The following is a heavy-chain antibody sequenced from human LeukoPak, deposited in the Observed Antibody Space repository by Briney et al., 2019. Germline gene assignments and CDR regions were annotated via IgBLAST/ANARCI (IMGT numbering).Heavy chain of an antibody. CDR2: MNPNSGNT. V-gene: IGHV1-8*03. Sequence: ASVKVSCKASGYTFTSYDINWVRQATGQGLEWMGWMNPNSGNTGYAQKFQGRVTITRNTSISTAYMELSSLRSEDTAVYYCARGQSHYGSGSYGVRGYYYYYMDVWGKGTTVTVSS. CDR1: GYTFTSYD. CDR3: ARGQSHYGSGSYGVRGYYYYYMDV. J-gene: IGHJ6*03. D-gene: IGHD3-10*01.